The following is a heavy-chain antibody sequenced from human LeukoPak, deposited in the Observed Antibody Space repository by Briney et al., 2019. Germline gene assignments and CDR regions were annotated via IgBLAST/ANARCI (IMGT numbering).Heavy chain of an antibody. CDR1: GGSISSYY. D-gene: IGHD3-22*01. J-gene: IGHJ5*02. V-gene: IGHV4-59*01. CDR3: ARGHLYYYDSSGYSNWFDP. Sequence: PSETLSLTCTVSGGSISSYYWSWIRQPPGKGLEWIGYIYYSGSTNYNPSLKSRVTISVDTSKNQFSLKLSSVTAADTAVYYCARGHLYYYDSSGYSNWFDPWGQGTLVTVSS. CDR2: IYYSGST.